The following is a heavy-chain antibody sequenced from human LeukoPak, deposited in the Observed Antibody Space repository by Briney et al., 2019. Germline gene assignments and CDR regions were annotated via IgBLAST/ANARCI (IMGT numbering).Heavy chain of an antibody. CDR3: ARQRGYSYGY. CDR1: GGSFSGYY. J-gene: IGHJ4*02. Sequence: SETLSLTCAVYGGSFSGYYWSWIRQPPGKGLEWIGEINHSGSTNYNPSLKSRVTISVDTSKNQSSLKLSSVTAADTAVYYCARQRGYSYGYWGQGTLVTVSS. CDR2: INHSGST. D-gene: IGHD5-18*01. V-gene: IGHV4-34*01.